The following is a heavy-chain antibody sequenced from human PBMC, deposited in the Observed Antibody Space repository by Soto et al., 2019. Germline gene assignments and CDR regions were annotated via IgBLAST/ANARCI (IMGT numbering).Heavy chain of an antibody. CDR3: AKDRGGFTSGWEFFDF. Sequence: EVVLLESGGGLVQPGGSLRLSCEVSGVAFSFYSMSWVLQAPGKGLEWVASISGNGGTTYYAASGKGRFTFSRDNSKNTVYLQMNSLRGEDTAVYYCAKDRGGFTSGWEFFDFWGQGTLVTVSS. D-gene: IGHD6-19*01. V-gene: IGHV3-23*01. J-gene: IGHJ4*02. CDR1: GVAFSFYS. CDR2: ISGNGGTT.